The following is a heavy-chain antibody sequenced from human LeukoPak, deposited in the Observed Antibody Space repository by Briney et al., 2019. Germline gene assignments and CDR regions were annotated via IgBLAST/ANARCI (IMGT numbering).Heavy chain of an antibody. V-gene: IGHV3-30-3*01. D-gene: IGHD3-16*02. CDR2: ISYDGSNK. Sequence: PGGSLRLSCAASGFTFSSYAMHWVRQAPGKGLEWVAVISYDGSNKYYADSVKGRFTISRDNSKNTLYLQMNSLRAEDTAVYYCARDTLRLGELSLNPALDYWGQGTLVTVSS. CDR3: ARDTLRLGELSLNPALDY. CDR1: GFTFSSYA. J-gene: IGHJ4*02.